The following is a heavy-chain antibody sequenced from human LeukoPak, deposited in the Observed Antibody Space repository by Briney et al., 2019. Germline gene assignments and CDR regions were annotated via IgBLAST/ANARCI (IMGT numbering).Heavy chain of an antibody. D-gene: IGHD4-17*01. V-gene: IGHV3-23*01. CDR3: AKDSSSADYGDYSDY. CDR2: ISGSGGST. CDR1: GFTFSSYA. J-gene: IGHJ4*02. Sequence: GGPLRLSCAASGFTFSSYAMSWVRQAPGKGLEWVSAISGSGGSTYYADSVKGRFTISRDNSKNTLYLQMNSLRAEDTAVYYCAKDSSSADYGDYSDYWGQGTLVTVSS.